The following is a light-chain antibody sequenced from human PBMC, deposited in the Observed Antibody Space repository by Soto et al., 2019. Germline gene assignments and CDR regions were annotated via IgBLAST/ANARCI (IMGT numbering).Light chain of an antibody. J-gene: IGLJ1*01. CDR3: CSYAGSNTYV. CDR1: SSDIGSSNL. Sequence: QSALTQPASVSGSPGQSITISCTGTSSDIGSSNLVSWYQDHPGKAPKLIIYEATQRPSGISYRFSGSKSGNTASLTISGLQAEEEADYYCCSYAGSNTYVFGTGTKVTVL. CDR2: EAT. V-gene: IGLV2-23*01.